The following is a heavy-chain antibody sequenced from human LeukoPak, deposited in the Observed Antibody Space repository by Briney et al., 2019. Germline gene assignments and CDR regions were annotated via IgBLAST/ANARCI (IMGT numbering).Heavy chain of an antibody. V-gene: IGHV3-30*04. CDR1: GFTFSSYA. CDR2: ISYDGSNK. CDR3: ANLARGFGELSYYYYMDV. Sequence: PGGSLRLSCAASGFTFSSYAMHWVRQAPGKGLEWVAVISYDGSNKYYADSVKGRFTSSRDNSKNTLYLQMNSLRAEDTAVYYCANLARGFGELSYYYYMDVWGKGTTVTISS. D-gene: IGHD3-10*01. J-gene: IGHJ6*03.